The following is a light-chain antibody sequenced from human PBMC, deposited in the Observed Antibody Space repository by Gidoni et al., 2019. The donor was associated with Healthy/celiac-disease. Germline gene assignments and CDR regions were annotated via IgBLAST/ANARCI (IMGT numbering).Light chain of an antibody. CDR1: QSVSSSY. CDR3: QQYGSSL. Sequence: DIVLTQSPGTLSLSPGERATLSCRASQSVSSSYLAWYQQKPGQAPRLLIYGASSRATGIPDRFSGSASGTDFTPTISRLEPEDFAVYYCQQYGSSLFGQGTKLEIK. CDR2: GAS. V-gene: IGKV3-20*01. J-gene: IGKJ2*01.